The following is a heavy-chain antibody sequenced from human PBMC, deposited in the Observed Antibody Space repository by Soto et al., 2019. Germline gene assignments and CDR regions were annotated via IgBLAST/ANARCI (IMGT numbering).Heavy chain of an antibody. CDR1: GGTFSSYA. CDR2: IIPIFGTA. Sequence: GASVKVSCKASGGTFSSYAISWVRQAPGQGLEWMGGIIPIFGTANYAQKFQGRVTITADESTSTAYMELSSLRSEDTAVYYCARDGSSSSEYYYYGMDVWGQGTTLTVSS. J-gene: IGHJ6*02. CDR3: ARDGSSSSEYYYYGMDV. D-gene: IGHD6-6*01. V-gene: IGHV1-69*13.